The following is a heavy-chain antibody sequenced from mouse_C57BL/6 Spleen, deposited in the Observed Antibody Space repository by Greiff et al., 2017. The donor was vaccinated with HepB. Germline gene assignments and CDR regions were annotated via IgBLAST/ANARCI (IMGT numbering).Heavy chain of an antibody. J-gene: IGHJ4*01. CDR1: GYAFTNYL. Sequence: VQLQQSGAELVRPGTSVKVSCKASGYAFTNYLIEWVKQRPGQGLEWIGVINPGSGGTNYNEKFKGKATLTADKSSSTAYMQLSSLTSEDSAVYFCAMTQSYYYAMDYWGQGTSVTVSS. D-gene: IGHD6-2*01. V-gene: IGHV1-54*01. CDR2: INPGSGGT. CDR3: AMTQSYYYAMDY.